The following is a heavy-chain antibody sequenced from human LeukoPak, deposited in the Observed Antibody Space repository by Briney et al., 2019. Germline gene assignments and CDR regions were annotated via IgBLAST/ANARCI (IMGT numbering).Heavy chain of an antibody. CDR1: GFTFGTHS. D-gene: IGHD3-10*01. V-gene: IGHV3-66*01. J-gene: IGHJ4*02. CDR2: IYSGGST. CDR3: ARVKGPFGY. Sequence: PGGSLRLSCLASGFTFGTHSMSWVRQAPGKGLEWVSVIYSGGSTYYADSVKGRFTISRDNSKNTLYLQMNSLRAEDTAVYYCARVKGPFGYWGQGTLVTVSS.